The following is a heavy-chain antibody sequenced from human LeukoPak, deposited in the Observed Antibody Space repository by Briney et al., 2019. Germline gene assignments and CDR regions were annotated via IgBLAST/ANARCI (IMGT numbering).Heavy chain of an antibody. D-gene: IGHD6-13*01. V-gene: IGHV1-18*04. J-gene: IGHJ4*02. CDR3: ARDLGAAGTLSFFDY. CDR2: ISAYNGNI. Sequence: GASVKVSCKASGYTFTSYGISWGRQAPGQGLEWMGRISAYNGNINYAQKFQGRVTMTTDTSTSTAYLELRSLRSDDTAVYYCARDLGAAGTLSFFDYWGQGTLVTVSS. CDR1: GYTFTSYG.